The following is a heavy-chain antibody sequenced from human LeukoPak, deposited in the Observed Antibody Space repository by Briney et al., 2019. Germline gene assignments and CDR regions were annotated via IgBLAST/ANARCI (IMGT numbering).Heavy chain of an antibody. V-gene: IGHV4-61*02. CDR3: ARDTIVHGGIEV. Sequence: PSETLSLTCSVSSDSISSGYYYWIWIRQPAGKGLEWIGRIYPASGASFYSPSLQSRATILEDRSRNQFSLKLSAVTASDTALYYCARDTIVHGGIEVWAQGIQVTVSS. D-gene: IGHD6-6*01. J-gene: IGHJ4*02. CDR2: IYPASGAS. CDR1: SDSISSGYYY.